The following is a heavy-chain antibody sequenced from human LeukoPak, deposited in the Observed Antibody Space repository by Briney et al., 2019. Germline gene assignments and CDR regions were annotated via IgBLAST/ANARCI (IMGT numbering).Heavy chain of an antibody. Sequence: PGGTLRLSCAASGFTFSSYGMSWVRQAPGKGLEWVSAISGSGGSTYYADSVKGRFTISRDNSKNTLYLQMNSLRAEDTAVYYCARRGFYGSGSFDYWGQGTLVTVSS. V-gene: IGHV3-23*01. J-gene: IGHJ4*02. D-gene: IGHD3-10*01. CDR3: ARRGFYGSGSFDY. CDR1: GFTFSSYG. CDR2: ISGSGGST.